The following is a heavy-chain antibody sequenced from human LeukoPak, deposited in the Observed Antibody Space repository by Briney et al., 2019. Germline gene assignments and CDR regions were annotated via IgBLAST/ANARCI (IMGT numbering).Heavy chain of an antibody. D-gene: IGHD3-9*01. CDR2: ITNGGSTI. J-gene: IGHJ6*02. CDR1: GFTFSDYN. Sequence: GGSLRLSCAASGFTFSDYNMNWVRQAPGKGLEWVSYITNGGSTIHHADSVKGRFTISRDNAKKTLYLQMNSLRAEDMAVYYCARSIGLTGGGVDVWGQGTTVTVSS. CDR3: ARSIGLTGGGVDV. V-gene: IGHV3-11*01.